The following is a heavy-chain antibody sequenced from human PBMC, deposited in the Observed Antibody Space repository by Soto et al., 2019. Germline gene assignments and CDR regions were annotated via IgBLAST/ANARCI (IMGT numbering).Heavy chain of an antibody. D-gene: IGHD3-10*02. CDR1: GYSITTYG. Sequence: QVQLEQSGAEVKKPGASVRVSCEVSGYSITTYGTSWVRQAPGQGLEWMGWISGYNGKTRYAQKFQGRFTMTTDASTRTAYMDLKSLRFDDTAIYFGARDMFCRATVLPDDALDTWAQGTMFTDSS. J-gene: IGHJ3*02. CDR2: ISGYNGKT. V-gene: IGHV1-18*01. CDR3: ARDMFCRATVLPDDALDT.